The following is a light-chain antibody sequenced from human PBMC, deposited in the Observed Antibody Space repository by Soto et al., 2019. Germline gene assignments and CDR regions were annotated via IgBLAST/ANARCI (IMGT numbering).Light chain of an antibody. CDR2: DAS. CDR1: QSISSW. J-gene: IGKJ4*01. V-gene: IGKV3-15*01. CDR3: QQYNSWPLT. Sequence: EIVMTQSPATLSVSPGEGATLSCRASQSISSWLAWYQQKPGKAPKLLIYDASSLESGVPTRISGSGSGTEFTLTISSLQSEDFAVYYCQQYNSWPLTFGGGTKVDI.